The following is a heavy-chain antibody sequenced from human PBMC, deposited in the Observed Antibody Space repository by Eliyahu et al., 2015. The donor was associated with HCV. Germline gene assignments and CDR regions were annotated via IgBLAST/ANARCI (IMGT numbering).Heavy chain of an antibody. CDR2: ISSSSNYK. CDR3: ARDGTSSWYGLYY. CDR1: GFTFSSYD. J-gene: IGHJ4*02. Sequence: EVHLVESGGGLVKPGGSLRLSCAASGFTFSSYDMNWVRQAPGKGLEWVSFISSSSNYKYYADSVKGRFTISRDNAKNSLYLQMNSLRAEDTAVYYCARDGTSSWYGLYYWGQGTLVTVSS. V-gene: IGHV3-21*01. D-gene: IGHD6-13*01.